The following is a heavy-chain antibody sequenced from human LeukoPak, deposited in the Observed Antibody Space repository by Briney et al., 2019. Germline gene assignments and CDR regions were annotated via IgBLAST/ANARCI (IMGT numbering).Heavy chain of an antibody. CDR1: GFTFSSYG. D-gene: IGHD1-26*01. CDR3: ARDPSGSYSFDY. V-gene: IGHV3-30*03. J-gene: IGHJ4*02. Sequence: GSLRLSCAASGFTFSSYGMHWVRQAPGKGLEWVAVISYDGSNKYYADSVKGRFTISRDNSKNTLYLQMNSLSAEDTAVYYCARDPSGSYSFDYWGQGTLVTVSS. CDR2: ISYDGSNK.